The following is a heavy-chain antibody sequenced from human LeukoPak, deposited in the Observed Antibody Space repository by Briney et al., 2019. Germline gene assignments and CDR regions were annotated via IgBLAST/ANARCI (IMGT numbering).Heavy chain of an antibody. CDR3: AILVTRTEHLHH. CDR1: GFTFSDNY. CDR2: ISDGSITT. J-gene: IGHJ1*01. D-gene: IGHD5-18*01. V-gene: IGHV3-11*06. Sequence: GGSLRLSCAASGFTFSDNYMSWIRQAPGKGLEWVSYISDGSITTNYADSVKGRFTISRDNAKNSLYLQMSSLRAEDTAVYYCAILVTRTEHLHHWGQGTLVTVS.